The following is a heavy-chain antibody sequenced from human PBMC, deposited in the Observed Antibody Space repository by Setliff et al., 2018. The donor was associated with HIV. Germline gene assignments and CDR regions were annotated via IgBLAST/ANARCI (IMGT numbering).Heavy chain of an antibody. CDR2: IIHSGGT. D-gene: IGHD6-13*01. Sequence: SETLSLTCAVYGGSFSGYYWNWIRQPPGKGLEWIGEIIHSGGTNYNPSLKSRVTISVDTSKNQFSLKLSSVTAADTAVYYCARDYSSSWYVGWFDPWGQGTLVTVSS. V-gene: IGHV4-34*12. J-gene: IGHJ5*02. CDR1: GGSFSGYY. CDR3: ARDYSSSWYVGWFDP.